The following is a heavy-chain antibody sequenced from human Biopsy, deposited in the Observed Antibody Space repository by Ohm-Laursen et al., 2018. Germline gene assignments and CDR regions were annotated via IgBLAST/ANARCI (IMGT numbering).Heavy chain of an antibody. CDR1: GYTFTGYH. D-gene: IGHD3-22*01. Sequence: SVKVSCKASGYTFTGYHVHWVRQAPGQGLEWMGWINAKTGATNYAQKFQGRVTMTRDTSISAAYVDLSSLRSDDTAVYYCTRGGYYYDSLAYYYWFDPWGQGTLVTVSS. V-gene: IGHV1-2*02. CDR3: TRGGYYYDSLAYYYWFDP. J-gene: IGHJ5*02. CDR2: INAKTGAT.